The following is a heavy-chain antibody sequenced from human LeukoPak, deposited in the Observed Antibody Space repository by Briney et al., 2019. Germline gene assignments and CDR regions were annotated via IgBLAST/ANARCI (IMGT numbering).Heavy chain of an antibody. D-gene: IGHD3-10*01. J-gene: IGHJ4*02. V-gene: IGHV3-21*01. CDR1: GFTFSSSN. CDR3: VKDQSGSGSW. CDR2: ISSTSNYI. Sequence: GGSLRLSCAASGFTFSSSNMHWVRQAPGKRLEWVSSISSTSNYIYYADSVKGRFTISRDNAKNSLFLQMNSLRAEDTAVYYCVKDQSGSGSWWGQGTLVTVSS.